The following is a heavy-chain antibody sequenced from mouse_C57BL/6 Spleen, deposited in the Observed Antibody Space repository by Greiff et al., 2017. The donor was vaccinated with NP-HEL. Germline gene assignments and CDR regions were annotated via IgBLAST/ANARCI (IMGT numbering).Heavy chain of an antibody. CDR3: ARTAITTADYYAMDY. CDR2: IYPSDSET. V-gene: IGHV1-61*01. CDR1: GYTFTSYW. J-gene: IGHJ4*01. D-gene: IGHD1-1*01. Sequence: QVQLQQPGAELVRPGSSVKLSCKASGYTFTSYWMDWVKQRPGQGLEWIGNIYPSDSETHYNQKFKDKATLTVDKSSSTAYMQLSSLTSEDSAVYYCARTAITTADYYAMDYWGQGTSVTVSS.